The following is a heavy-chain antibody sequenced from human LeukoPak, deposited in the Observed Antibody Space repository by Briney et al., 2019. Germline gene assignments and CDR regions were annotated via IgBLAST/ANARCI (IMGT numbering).Heavy chain of an antibody. CDR3: ARDSYYDFWSGYPIAPFDY. D-gene: IGHD3-3*01. CDR2: IYYSGST. J-gene: IGHJ4*02. CDR1: GGPISSYY. V-gene: IGHV4-59*01. Sequence: SETLSLTCTVSGGPISSYYWSWLRQPPGKGLEWIGYIYYSGSTNYNPSLKSRVTISVDTFKNHFSLKLSSVTAADTAVYYCARDSYYDFWSGYPIAPFDYWGQGALVTVSS.